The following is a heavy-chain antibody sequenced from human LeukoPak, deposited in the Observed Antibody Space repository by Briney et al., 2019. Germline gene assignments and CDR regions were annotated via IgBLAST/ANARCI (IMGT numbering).Heavy chain of an antibody. Sequence: SLRLSCTASGFTFGDYAMSWVRQAPGKGLEWVGFIRSKAYGGTTEYAASVKGRFTISRDDSKSIAYLQMNSLKTEDTAVYYCNAGATTIKDYWGQGTLVTVSS. CDR3: NAGATTIKDY. D-gene: IGHD1-26*01. CDR1: GFTFGDYA. V-gene: IGHV3-49*04. CDR2: IRSKAYGGTT. J-gene: IGHJ4*02.